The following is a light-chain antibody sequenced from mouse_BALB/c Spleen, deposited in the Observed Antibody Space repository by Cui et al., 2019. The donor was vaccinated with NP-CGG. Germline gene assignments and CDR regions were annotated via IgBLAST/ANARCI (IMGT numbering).Light chain of an antibody. CDR3: ALWYSNHWV. CDR1: TGAVATSNY. CDR2: GTN. J-gene: IGLJ1*01. Sequence: QAVVTQEFALTTSPGETVTLTLRLCTGAVATSNYANWVQEKPDHLFTGLIGGTNNRAPGVPARFSGSLIGDKAALTITGAQTEDEAIYFCALWYSNHWVFGGGTKLTVL. V-gene: IGLV1*01.